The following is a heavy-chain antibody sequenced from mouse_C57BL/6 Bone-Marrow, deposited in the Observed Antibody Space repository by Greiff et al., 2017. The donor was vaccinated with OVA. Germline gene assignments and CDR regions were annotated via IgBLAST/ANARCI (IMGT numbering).Heavy chain of an antibody. Sequence: QVQLQQPGAELVMPGASVKLSCKASGYTFTSYWMHWVKQRPGQGLEWIGEIDPSDSYTNYNQKFKGKSTLTVDKSSSTAYMQLSSLTSEDYAVYYSARSRGLRGNWYFDVGGTGTTVTVSS. V-gene: IGHV1-69*01. CDR3: ARSRGLRGNWYFDV. D-gene: IGHD2-4*01. CDR1: GYTFTSYW. CDR2: IDPSDSYT. J-gene: IGHJ1*03.